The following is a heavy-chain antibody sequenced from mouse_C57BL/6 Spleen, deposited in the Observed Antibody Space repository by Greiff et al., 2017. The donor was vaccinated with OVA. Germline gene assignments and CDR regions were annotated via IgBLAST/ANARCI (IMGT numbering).Heavy chain of an antibody. CDR3: AKNYGSSSYYFDY. V-gene: IGHV2-5*01. D-gene: IGHD1-1*01. CDR1: GFSLTSYG. J-gene: IGHJ2*01. Sequence: QVQLKESGPGLVQPSQSLSITCTVSGFSLTSYGVHWVRQSPGKGLEWLGVIWRGGSTDYNAAFMSRLSITKDNSKSQVFFKMNSLQADDTAIYSCAKNYGSSSYYFDYWGQGTTLTVSS. CDR2: IWRGGST.